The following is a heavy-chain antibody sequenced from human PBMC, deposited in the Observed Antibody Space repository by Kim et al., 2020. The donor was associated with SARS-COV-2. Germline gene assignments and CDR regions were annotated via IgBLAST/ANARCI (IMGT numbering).Heavy chain of an antibody. J-gene: IGHJ4*02. Sequence: YAESVKGRFDCSRVNSKNTLYLQMNSLRAEDMAVYYCAKAQGYSGYDWVYWGQGTLVTVSS. CDR3: AKAQGYSGYDWVY. V-gene: IGHV3-23*01. D-gene: IGHD5-12*01.